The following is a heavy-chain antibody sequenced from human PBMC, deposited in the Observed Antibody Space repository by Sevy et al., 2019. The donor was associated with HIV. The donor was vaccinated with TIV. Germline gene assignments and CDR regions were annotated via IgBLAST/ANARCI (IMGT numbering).Heavy chain of an antibody. CDR3: ARADYDFWSGYYTGPFGAFDI. Sequence: GGSLRLSCAASGFTVSSNYMSWVRQAPGKGLEWVSVIYSGGSTCYADSVKGRFTISRDNSKNTLYLQMNSLRAEDTAVYYCARADYDFWSGYYTGPFGAFDIWGQGTMVTVSS. CDR1: GFTVSSNY. J-gene: IGHJ3*02. CDR2: IYSGGST. D-gene: IGHD3-3*01. V-gene: IGHV3-53*01.